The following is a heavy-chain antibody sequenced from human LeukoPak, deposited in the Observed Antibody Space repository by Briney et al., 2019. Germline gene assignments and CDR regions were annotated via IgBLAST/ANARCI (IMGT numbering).Heavy chain of an antibody. Sequence: GGSLRLSCAASGFTFSDFGMHWVRQAPGGGREWVAFIRYDSSNNFYADSVKGRFTISRDNSKNTLSLQMNSLGTEDTGVYYCAKVGYFGSGSDVFYHYYMDVWGNGTTVIISS. V-gene: IGHV3-30*02. CDR1: GFTFSDFG. J-gene: IGHJ6*03. CDR2: IRYDSSNN. D-gene: IGHD3-10*01. CDR3: AKVGYFGSGSDVFYHYYMDV.